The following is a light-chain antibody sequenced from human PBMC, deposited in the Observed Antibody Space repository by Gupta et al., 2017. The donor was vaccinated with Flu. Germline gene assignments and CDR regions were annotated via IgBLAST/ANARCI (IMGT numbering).Light chain of an antibody. CDR2: DVR. V-gene: IGLV3-21*02. CDR3: QVWDAGSDHWV. J-gene: IGLJ3*02. CDR1: NIGSKS. Sequence: GGDNIGSKSVPWYQQKPGKAPVLVVSDVRFRPSGVPDRFSGSNSGNTATFIVSRVEAGDEANYYCQVWDAGSDHWVFGGGTKLTVL.